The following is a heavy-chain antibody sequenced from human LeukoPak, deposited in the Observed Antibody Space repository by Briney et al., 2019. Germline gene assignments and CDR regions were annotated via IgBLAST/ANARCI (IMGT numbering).Heavy chain of an antibody. CDR3: ARDIRTTVTPHFDY. J-gene: IGHJ4*02. CDR2: IIPIFGTA. Sequence: ASVTLSCKASGGTFSSYAISWVRQAPGQGLEWMGGIIPIFGTANYAQKFQGRVTITADESTSTAYMELSSLRSEDTAVYYCARDIRTTVTPHFDYWGQGTLVTVS. CDR1: GGTFSSYA. D-gene: IGHD4-17*01. V-gene: IGHV1-69*01.